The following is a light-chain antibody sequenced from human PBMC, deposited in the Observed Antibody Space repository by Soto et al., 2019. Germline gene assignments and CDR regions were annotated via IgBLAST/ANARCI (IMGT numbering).Light chain of an antibody. Sequence: DIHMTQSPSAISASVLDRVTITFLASQGISNYLAWFQQKPGKVPKRLIYGASNLQSCVPSRFSGSGARIELCVIMIYLQPGDFATDYCRHHDSYPNIFGEGTKVDIK. V-gene: IGKV1-17*03. CDR3: RHHDSYPNI. J-gene: IGKJ4*01. CDR1: QGISNY. CDR2: GAS.